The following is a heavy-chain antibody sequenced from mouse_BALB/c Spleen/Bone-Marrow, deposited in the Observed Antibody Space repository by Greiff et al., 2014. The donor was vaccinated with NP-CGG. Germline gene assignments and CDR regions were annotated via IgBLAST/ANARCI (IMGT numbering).Heavy chain of an antibody. V-gene: IGHV14-3*02. Sequence: VQLKESGAELVKPGASVKLSCTASGFNIKDTYLHWVKQRPEQGLDWIGRIDPAIFTKYDPKFQGKATITADTSSNTAYLHLSSLTSEATAVYYCASYRYGWYFDVWGAGTTVTVSS. CDR3: ASYRYGWYFDV. J-gene: IGHJ1*01. CDR2: IDPAIFT. CDR1: GFNIKDTY. D-gene: IGHD2-14*01.